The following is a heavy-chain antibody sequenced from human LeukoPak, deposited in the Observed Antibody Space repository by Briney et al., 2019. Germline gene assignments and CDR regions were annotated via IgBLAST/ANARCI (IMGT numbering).Heavy chain of an antibody. CDR1: GGSISSSSYY. J-gene: IGHJ4*02. V-gene: IGHV4-39*01. CDR3: ARGVVRGVISAFDY. Sequence: SETLSLTCTVSGGSISSSSYYWGWIRQPPGKGLEWIGSVYYRGSTYYNPSLKSRVTISIDTSKNQFSLKLSSVTAADTAVYYCARGVVRGVISAFDYWGQGTLVTVSS. D-gene: IGHD3-10*01. CDR2: VYYRGST.